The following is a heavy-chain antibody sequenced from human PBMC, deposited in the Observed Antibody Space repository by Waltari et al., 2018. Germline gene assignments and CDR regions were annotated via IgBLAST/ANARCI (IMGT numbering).Heavy chain of an antibody. Sequence: QMQLQESGPGLVKPSETLSLTCTVSGGSISSYYWSWIRQPAGKGLEWIGRIYTSGSTNYNPSLKSRVTMSVDTSKNQFSLKLSSVTAADTAVYYCARRSIAARPGFDAFDIWGQGTMVTVSS. V-gene: IGHV4-4*07. D-gene: IGHD6-6*01. J-gene: IGHJ3*02. CDR3: ARRSIAARPGFDAFDI. CDR2: IYTSGST. CDR1: GGSISSYY.